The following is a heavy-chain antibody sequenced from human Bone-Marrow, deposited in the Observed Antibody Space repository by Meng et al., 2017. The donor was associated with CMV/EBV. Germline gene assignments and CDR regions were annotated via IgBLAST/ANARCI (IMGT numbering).Heavy chain of an antibody. CDR3: AKDRLGILTYCSSTNCPGGGY. CDR2: ISGSGGTT. CDR1: GFTFSSYW. Sequence: GESLKISCAASGFTFSSYWMSWVRQAPGKGLEWVSAISGSGGTTYYADSVKGRFTISRDNSKNTLYLQMNSLRAEDTAVYYCAKDRLGILTYCSSTNCPGGGYWGQGTLVTVSS. D-gene: IGHD2-2*01. J-gene: IGHJ4*02. V-gene: IGHV3-23*01.